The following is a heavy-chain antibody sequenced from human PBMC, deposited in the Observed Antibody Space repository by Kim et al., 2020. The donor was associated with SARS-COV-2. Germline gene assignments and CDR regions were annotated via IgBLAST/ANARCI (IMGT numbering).Heavy chain of an antibody. CDR3: ARHRDHSCGWYSGGY. CDR1: GFTFSSYS. CDR2: ISSSSSYI. D-gene: IGHD6-19*01. Sequence: GGSLRLSCAASGFTFSSYSMNWVRQAPGKGLEWVSSISSSSSYIYYADSVKGRFTISRDNAKNSLYLQMNSLRAEDTAVYYCARHRDHSCGWYSGGYWGQGNLVTVSS. J-gene: IGHJ4*02. V-gene: IGHV3-21*01.